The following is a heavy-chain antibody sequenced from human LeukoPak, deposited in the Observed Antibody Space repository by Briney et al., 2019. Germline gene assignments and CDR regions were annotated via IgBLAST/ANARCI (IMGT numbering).Heavy chain of an antibody. Sequence: PSETLSLTCSVSGAIIKREGFNWDWIRQPPGKELEYIGSIFYNGNTYYNPSLESRVTISVDTSKDQFSLKLRSVTAADTAVYYCTRRPKEPGFWTGYVDSWGQGTLVTVSS. J-gene: IGHJ4*02. CDR2: IFYNGNT. CDR3: TRRPKEPGFWTGYVDS. V-gene: IGHV4-39*01. D-gene: IGHD3/OR15-3a*01. CDR1: GAIIKREGFN.